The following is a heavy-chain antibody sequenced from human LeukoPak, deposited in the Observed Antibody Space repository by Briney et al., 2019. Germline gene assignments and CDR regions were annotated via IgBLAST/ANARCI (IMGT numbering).Heavy chain of an antibody. D-gene: IGHD3-10*01. J-gene: IGHJ4*02. V-gene: IGHV3-7*03. CDR3: ARGVTMIRGAVMYPYFFDF. CDR1: GSTFGDFF. CDR2: INRDGSEK. Sequence: GGSLRLSCAASGSTFGDFFMSWVRQAPGKGLEWVANINRDGSEKFHVDSVRGRFTISRDNAKNALFLQMHSLRADDTAMYFCARGVTMIRGAVMYPYFFDFWGRGTLVTVSS.